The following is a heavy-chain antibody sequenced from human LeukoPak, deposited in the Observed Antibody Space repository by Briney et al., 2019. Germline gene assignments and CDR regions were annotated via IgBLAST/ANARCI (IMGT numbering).Heavy chain of an antibody. D-gene: IGHD6-6*01. CDR3: ARARGYSSSSPKDY. Sequence: GASVKVSCKASGYTFTGYYMHWVRQAPGQGLEWMGWINPNSGGTNYAQKFQGRVTMTRDTSISTAYMELSRLRSDDTAVYYCARARGYSSSSPKDYWGQGTLVTVSS. CDR1: GYTFTGYY. V-gene: IGHV1-2*02. CDR2: INPNSGGT. J-gene: IGHJ4*02.